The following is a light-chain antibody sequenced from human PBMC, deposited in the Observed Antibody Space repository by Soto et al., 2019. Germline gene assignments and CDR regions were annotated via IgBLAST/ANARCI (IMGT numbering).Light chain of an antibody. CDR1: SSDVGGYNY. Sequence: QSVVTQPASVSGSPGQSITISCTGTSSDVGGYNYVSWYQQHPGKAPKVMIYDVSNRPSGVSNRFSGSKSGNTASLTISGLQAEDEADYYCSSYTSSSTPYVFGTGTQLTVL. J-gene: IGLJ1*01. CDR2: DVS. V-gene: IGLV2-14*01. CDR3: SSYTSSSTPYV.